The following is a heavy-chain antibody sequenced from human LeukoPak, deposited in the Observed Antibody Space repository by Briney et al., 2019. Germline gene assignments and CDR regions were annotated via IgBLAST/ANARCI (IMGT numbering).Heavy chain of an antibody. CDR2: IYPGDSDT. Sequence: GESLKISCKGSGYSFTSYWIGWVRQMPGKGLELMGIIYPGDSDTRYRPSFQGQVTISADKSINTAYLQWNSLKASDTAFYYCVRRDITSRYVVWFDPWGQGTPVTVSS. D-gene: IGHD2-2*01. J-gene: IGHJ5*02. CDR1: GYSFTSYW. V-gene: IGHV5-51*01. CDR3: VRRDITSRYVVWFDP.